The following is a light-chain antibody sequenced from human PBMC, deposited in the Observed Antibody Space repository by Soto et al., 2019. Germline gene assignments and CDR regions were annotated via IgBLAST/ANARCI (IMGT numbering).Light chain of an antibody. J-gene: IGLJ7*01. V-gene: IGLV6-57*02. CDR3: QSYDSRNHAV. CDR1: SGSIASNY. Sequence: NFMLTQPHSVSESPGKTVTISCTGSSGSIASNYVQWYQQRPGSAPTTVIYEDNQRPSGVPDRFSGSIDSSSNSASLTISGLKTEDEADYYFQSYDSRNHAVFGGGTQQTVL. CDR2: EDN.